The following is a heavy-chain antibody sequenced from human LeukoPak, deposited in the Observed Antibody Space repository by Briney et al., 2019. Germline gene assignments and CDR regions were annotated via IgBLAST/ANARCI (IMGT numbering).Heavy chain of an antibody. D-gene: IGHD6-13*01. CDR2: IRSKADGGTT. CDR3: ARDVLIAADGVIRLDAFDI. V-gene: IGHV3-15*01. CDR1: GFTFTYAW. Sequence: GGSLRLSCAASGFTFTYAWMSWVRQAPGKGLEWIGRIRSKADGGTTDYAAPVKGRFTISRDDSKNTLFLQMNSLKTEDTAVYYCARDVLIAADGVIRLDAFDIWGQGTVVTVSS. J-gene: IGHJ3*02.